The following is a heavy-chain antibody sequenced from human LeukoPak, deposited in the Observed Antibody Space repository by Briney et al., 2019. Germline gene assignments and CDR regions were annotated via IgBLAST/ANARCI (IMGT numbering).Heavy chain of an antibody. J-gene: IGHJ3*02. Sequence: GGSLRLSCTASGFTFGDYAMSWVRQAPGKGLEWVGFIRSKAYGGTTEYAASVKGRFTISRDDSKSIAYLQMNSLKTEDTAVYYCTRVSMWPRAFDIWGQGTMVTVSS. CDR3: TRVSMWPRAFDI. CDR1: GFTFGDYA. CDR2: IRSKAYGGTT. V-gene: IGHV3-49*04. D-gene: IGHD2-21*01.